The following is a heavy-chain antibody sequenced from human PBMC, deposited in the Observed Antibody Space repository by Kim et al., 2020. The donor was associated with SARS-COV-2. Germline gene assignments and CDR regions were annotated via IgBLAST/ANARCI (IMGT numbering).Heavy chain of an antibody. CDR1: GGSISSSNW. J-gene: IGHJ6*02. D-gene: IGHD2-15*01. Sequence: SETLSLTCAVSGGSISSSNWWSWVRQPPGKGLEWIGEIYHSGSTNYNPSLKSRVTISVDKSKNQFSLKLSSVTAADTAVYYCARAGYGGNALEYYYYGMDVWGQGTTVTVSS. V-gene: IGHV4-4*02. CDR3: ARAGYGGNALEYYYYGMDV. CDR2: IYHSGST.